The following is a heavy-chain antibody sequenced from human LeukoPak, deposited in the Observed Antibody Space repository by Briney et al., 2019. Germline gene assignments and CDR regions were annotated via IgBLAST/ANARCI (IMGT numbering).Heavy chain of an antibody. J-gene: IGHJ3*02. CDR1: GYTFTGYY. V-gene: IGHV1-2*02. CDR3: AREKTRLAAGDAFDI. D-gene: IGHD6-13*01. CDR2: INPNSGGT. Sequence: GASVKVSCKASGYTFTGYYMHWVRQAPGQGLEWMGWINPNSGGTNYAQKFQGRVTMTRDTSISTAYMELRSLRSDDTAVYYCAREKTRLAAGDAFDIWGQGTMVTVSS.